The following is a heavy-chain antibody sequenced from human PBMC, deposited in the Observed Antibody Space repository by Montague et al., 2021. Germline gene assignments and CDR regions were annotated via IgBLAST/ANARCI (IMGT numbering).Heavy chain of an antibody. CDR2: IYSSGNT. D-gene: IGHD1-26*01. J-gene: IGHJ3*01. CDR1: GDSITTYK. V-gene: IGHV4-59*12. Sequence: SETLSLTCTVSGDSITTYKWNWIRQPPGKGLEWIGYIYSSGNTNYNPSLKSRVTISVDTSRNQFSLELSSVTAADTAMYYCAREWGGFDFWGHGTMVTVSS. CDR3: AREWGGFDF.